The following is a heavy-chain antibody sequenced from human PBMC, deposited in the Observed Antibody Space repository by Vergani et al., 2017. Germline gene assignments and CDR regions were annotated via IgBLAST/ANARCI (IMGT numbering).Heavy chain of an antibody. D-gene: IGHD1-26*01. CDR2: ISGSGGST. V-gene: IGHV3-23*01. CDR3: AKGKESGRCGRNWFDP. CDR1: GFTFSSYA. J-gene: IGHJ5*02. Sequence: EVQLLESGGGLVQPGGSLRLSCAASGFTFSSYAMSWVRQAPGKGLEWVSAISGSGGSTYYEDSVKGRFTISRDNSKNTLYLQMNSLRGEETAVYYCAKGKESGRCGRNWFDPWGQGTLVTVSS.